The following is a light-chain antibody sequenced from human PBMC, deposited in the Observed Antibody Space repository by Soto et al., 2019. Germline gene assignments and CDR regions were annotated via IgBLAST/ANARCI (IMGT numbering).Light chain of an antibody. J-gene: IGKJ1*01. Sequence: DFQMTQSPSTLSASVGDRVTITCRASQNIRRRLAWFQQKPGKAPKLLIYDASSLESGVPQRFSGSGSGTEFTLTISSLQPDDFATYYCQQYNSFWTFGQGTKVDIK. V-gene: IGKV1-5*01. CDR2: DAS. CDR3: QQYNSFWT. CDR1: QNIRRR.